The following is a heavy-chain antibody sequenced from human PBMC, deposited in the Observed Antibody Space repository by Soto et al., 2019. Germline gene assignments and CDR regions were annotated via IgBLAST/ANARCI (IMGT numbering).Heavy chain of an antibody. V-gene: IGHV3-48*01. Sequence: EVQLVESGGGLVQPGGSLRLSCAASGFTFRTYGMNWVRQAPGKGLEWISYISGDSRITYYADSVKGRFTISRDYADNSLLLQMYSMRADNTALYYCAVDLKIYCESLQGFDSWGQGTLVTVSS. D-gene: IGHD1-26*01. CDR2: ISGDSRIT. CDR3: AVDLKIYCESLQGFDS. J-gene: IGHJ4*02. CDR1: GFTFRTYG.